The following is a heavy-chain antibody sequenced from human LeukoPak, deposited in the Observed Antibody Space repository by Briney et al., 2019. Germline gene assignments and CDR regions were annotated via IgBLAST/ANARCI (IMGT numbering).Heavy chain of an antibody. CDR3: ARDHYYDSSGDWFDP. J-gene: IGHJ5*02. CDR1: GFTCSSYA. CDR2: ISYDGSNK. Sequence: GDSLGLSCAASGFTCSSYAMHWVRQAPGKGLEWVAVISYDGSNKYYADSVKGRFTISRDNSKNTLYLQMNSLRAEDTAVYYCARDHYYDSSGDWFDPWGQGTLVTVSS. V-gene: IGHV3-30*01. D-gene: IGHD3-22*01.